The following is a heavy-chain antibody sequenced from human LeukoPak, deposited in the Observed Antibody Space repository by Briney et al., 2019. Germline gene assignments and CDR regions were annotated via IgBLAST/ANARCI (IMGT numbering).Heavy chain of an antibody. CDR2: LIGSGSEM. D-gene: IGHD1-26*01. CDR3: AKVQGDIVGAMFFAFDV. J-gene: IGHJ3*01. V-gene: IGHV3-21*06. Sequence: PGGSLRLSCGVSGFTFNSYSMNWLRQAPGKGLEWVASLIGSGSEMYYADSLKGRFTMSIDNSENSLYLQMNSLRVEDTAVYYCAKVQGDIVGAMFFAFDVWGQGTMVSVSS. CDR1: GFTFNSYS.